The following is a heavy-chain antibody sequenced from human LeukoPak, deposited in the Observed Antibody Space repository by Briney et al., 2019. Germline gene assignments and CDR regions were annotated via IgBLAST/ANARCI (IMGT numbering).Heavy chain of an antibody. CDR2: IYSGGST. V-gene: IGHV3-53*01. CDR3: AKETSGYYGSGSYSADYYYYGMDV. J-gene: IGHJ6*02. D-gene: IGHD3-10*01. Sequence: GGSLRLSCAASGFTVSSNYMSWVRQAPGKGLEWVSVIYSGGSTYYADSVKGRFTISRDNSKNTLYLQMNSLRAEDTAVYYCAKETSGYYGSGSYSADYYYYGMDVWGQGTTVTVSS. CDR1: GFTVSSNY.